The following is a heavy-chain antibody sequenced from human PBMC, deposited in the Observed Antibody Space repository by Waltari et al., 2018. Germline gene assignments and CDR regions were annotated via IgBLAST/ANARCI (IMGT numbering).Heavy chain of an antibody. Sequence: QVQLQQWGAGLLKPSETLSLTCAVYGGSFSGYYWSWIRQPPGKGLEWIGEINHSGSTNSNPSLKSRVTISVDTSKNQFSLKLSSVTAADTAVYYWARVVYYGSGSYSTFNYWGQGTLVTVSS. V-gene: IGHV4-34*01. CDR3: ARVVYYGSGSYSTFNY. J-gene: IGHJ4*02. CDR2: INHSGST. D-gene: IGHD3-10*01. CDR1: GGSFSGYY.